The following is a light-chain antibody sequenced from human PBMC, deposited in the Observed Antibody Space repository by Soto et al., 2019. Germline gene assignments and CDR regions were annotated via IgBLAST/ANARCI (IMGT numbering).Light chain of an antibody. CDR1: SSDVGGYHY. CDR3: SSYTSRSMYV. Sequence: QSALTQPASVSGSPGQSIAISCTGTSSDVGGYHYVSWYQQHPGKAPKLMSYDVTNRASGVSDRFSGSKSGNTASLTIPGRRAEDAADYYWSSYTSRSMYVFGSGTKLTVL. CDR2: DVT. V-gene: IGLV2-14*01. J-gene: IGLJ1*01.